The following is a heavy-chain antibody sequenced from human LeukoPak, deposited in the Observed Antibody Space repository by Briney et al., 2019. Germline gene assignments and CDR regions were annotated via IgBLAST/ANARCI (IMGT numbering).Heavy chain of an antibody. Sequence: PGGSLRLSCAASGFTFSSYAMSWVRQAPGKGLEWVSAISGSGGSTYYADSVKGRFTISRDNSKNTLYLQMNSLRAEDTAVYYCTTCGGSCLVIDYWGQGTLVTVSS. CDR1: GFTFSSYA. J-gene: IGHJ4*02. CDR2: ISGSGGST. V-gene: IGHV3-23*01. D-gene: IGHD2-15*01. CDR3: TTCGGSCLVIDY.